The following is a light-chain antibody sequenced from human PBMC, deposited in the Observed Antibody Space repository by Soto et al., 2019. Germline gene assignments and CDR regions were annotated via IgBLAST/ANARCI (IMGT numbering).Light chain of an antibody. CDR2: KAT. Sequence: DIQMTQSPSTLSASVGDRVTITCRASQSISSWLAWYQQKPGKAPKLLIYKATSLKSGVPSRFNGSGSGTEFTLTISSLQADDFATYYFQQYSSYWTFGQGTKVEIK. CDR1: QSISSW. J-gene: IGKJ1*01. CDR3: QQYSSYWT. V-gene: IGKV1-5*03.